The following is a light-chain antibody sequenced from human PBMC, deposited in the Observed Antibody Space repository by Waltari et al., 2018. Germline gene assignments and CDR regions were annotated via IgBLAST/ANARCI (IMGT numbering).Light chain of an antibody. Sequence: EMVLTQSPGTLSLSPGERATLSCRASQTVSPTYLAWYPQKPGQAPALLIYGASSRAPGIPDRFIGSGSGTDFSLTISSLEPEDFAVYYCQQYDISPLTFGGGTKVEIK. CDR1: QTVSPTY. V-gene: IGKV3-20*01. CDR2: GAS. CDR3: QQYDISPLT. J-gene: IGKJ4*01.